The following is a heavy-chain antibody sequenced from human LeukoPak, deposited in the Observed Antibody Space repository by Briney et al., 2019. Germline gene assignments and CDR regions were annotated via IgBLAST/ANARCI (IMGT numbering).Heavy chain of an antibody. CDR1: GFTFNNYD. J-gene: IGHJ4*02. V-gene: IGHV3-23*01. D-gene: IGHD4-23*01. CDR2: IGGSGRST. CDR3: ARRPNYGGYDY. Sequence: PGGSLRLSCAASGFTFNNYDMDWVRQAPGKGLEWVSFIGGSGRSTYYADSVKGRFTISRDNSKNTLYLQMNSLRAEDTAVYYCARRPNYGGYDYWGQGTLVTVSS.